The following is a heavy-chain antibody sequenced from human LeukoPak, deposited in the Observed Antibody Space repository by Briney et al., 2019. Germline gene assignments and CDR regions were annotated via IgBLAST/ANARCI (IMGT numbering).Heavy chain of an antibody. Sequence: GGSLGLSCAASGFTFSSYSMNWVRQAPGKGLEWVSYISSSSSTIYYADSVKGRFTISRDNAKNSLYLQMNSLRDEDTAVYYCARCPESSGYYYELDSWGQGTLVTVSS. V-gene: IGHV3-48*02. CDR1: GFTFSSYS. CDR2: ISSSSSTI. CDR3: ARCPESSGYYYELDS. J-gene: IGHJ4*02. D-gene: IGHD3-22*01.